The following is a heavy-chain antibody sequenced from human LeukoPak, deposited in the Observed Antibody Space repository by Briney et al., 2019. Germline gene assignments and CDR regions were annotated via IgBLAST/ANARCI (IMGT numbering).Heavy chain of an antibody. CDR1: GGSFSGYY. CDR2: INHSGST. CDR3: ARGSSSAGMYYYYYYMDV. J-gene: IGHJ6*03. D-gene: IGHD6-6*01. V-gene: IGHV4-34*01. Sequence: SETLSLTCAVYGGSFSGYYWSWIRQPPGKGLEWIGEINHSGSTNYNPSLKSRVTISEDTSKNQFSLKLSSVTAADTAVYYCARGSSSAGMYYYYYYMDVWGKGTTVTVSS.